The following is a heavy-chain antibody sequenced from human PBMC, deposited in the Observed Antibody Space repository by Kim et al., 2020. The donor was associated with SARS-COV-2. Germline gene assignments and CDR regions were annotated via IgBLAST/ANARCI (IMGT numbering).Heavy chain of an antibody. CDR2: INPSGGST. CDR1: GYTFTSYY. V-gene: IGHV1-46*01. D-gene: IGHD5-12*01. Sequence: ASVKVSCKASGYTFTSYYMHWVRQAPGQGLEWMGIINPSGGSTSYAQKFQGRVTMTRDTSTSTVYMELSSLRSEDTAVYYCARVGGSGARDGYNYRSDYWGQGTLVTVSS. CDR3: ARVGGSGARDGYNYRSDY. J-gene: IGHJ4*02.